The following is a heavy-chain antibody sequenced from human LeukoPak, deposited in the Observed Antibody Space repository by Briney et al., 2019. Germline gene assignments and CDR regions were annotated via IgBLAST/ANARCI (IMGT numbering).Heavy chain of an antibody. D-gene: IGHD4-17*01. Sequence: SETLSLTCAVYGGSFSGYYWSWIRQPPGKGLEWIGEINHSGSTNYNPSLKSRVTISVDTSKNQFSLKLSSVTAADTAVYYCARDKDPTTVTFIDYWGQGTLVTVSS. V-gene: IGHV4-34*01. CDR1: GGSFSGYY. CDR3: ARDKDPTTVTFIDY. J-gene: IGHJ4*02. CDR2: INHSGST.